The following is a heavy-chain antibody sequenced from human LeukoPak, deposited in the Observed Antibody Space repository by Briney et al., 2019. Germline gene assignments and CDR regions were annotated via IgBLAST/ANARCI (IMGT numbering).Heavy chain of an antibody. CDR1: GFTFSDYY. V-gene: IGHV3-11*04. Sequence: GGSLRLSCAASGFTFSDYYMSWIRQAPGEGLEWVSYISSSGSTIYYADSVKGRFTISRDNAKNSLYLQMNSLRAEDTAVYYCARGPFYDFPILYYFDYWGQGTLVTVSS. CDR2: ISSSGSTI. D-gene: IGHD3-3*01. CDR3: ARGPFYDFPILYYFDY. J-gene: IGHJ4*02.